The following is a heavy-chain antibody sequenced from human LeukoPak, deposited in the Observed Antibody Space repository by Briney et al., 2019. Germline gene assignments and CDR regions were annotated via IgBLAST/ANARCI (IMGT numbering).Heavy chain of an antibody. J-gene: IGHJ3*02. CDR1: GYTFTGYY. D-gene: IGHD1-26*01. V-gene: IGHV1-2*06. Sequence: GASVKVSCKASGYTFTGYYMHWVRQAPGQELEWMGRINPDSGGTNFAQEFQARVTVTRDTSISTAYMELSTLRSDDTAVYYCARPRATKLVDDGFDIWGQGTIVTVSS. CDR2: INPDSGGT. CDR3: ARPRATKLVDDGFDI.